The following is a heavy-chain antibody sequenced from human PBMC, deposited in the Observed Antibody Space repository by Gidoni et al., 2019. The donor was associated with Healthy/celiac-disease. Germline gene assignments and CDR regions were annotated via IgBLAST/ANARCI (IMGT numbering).Heavy chain of an antibody. Sequence: GLEWVPAISGSGGSTYYADSVKGRFTISRDNSKNTLYLQMNSLRDEDTAVYYWSKRHYYDSSGYYSSFDYWGQGTLVTVSS. CDR3: SKRHYYDSSGYYSSFDY. D-gene: IGHD3-22*01. V-gene: IGHV3-23*01. CDR2: ISGSGGST. J-gene: IGHJ4*02.